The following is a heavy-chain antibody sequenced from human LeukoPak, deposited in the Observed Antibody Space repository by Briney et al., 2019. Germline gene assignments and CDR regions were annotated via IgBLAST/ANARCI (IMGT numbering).Heavy chain of an antibody. CDR3: ARDRWQGSSIHYGWFDP. Sequence: ASVKVSCKASGYIFSIYAMIWVRQAPGQGLELMGWINPNTGNPTYAQGFTGRFVFSLDTSVSTAYLQISSLKPEDTAVYYCARDRWQGSSIHYGWFDPWGQGTLVTVSS. CDR2: INPNTGNP. J-gene: IGHJ5*02. V-gene: IGHV7-4-1*02. D-gene: IGHD6-6*01. CDR1: GYIFSIYA.